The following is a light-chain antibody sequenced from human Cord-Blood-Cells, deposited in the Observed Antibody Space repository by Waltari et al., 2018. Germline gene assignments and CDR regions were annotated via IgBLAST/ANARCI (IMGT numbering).Light chain of an antibody. V-gene: IGLV2-14*01. CDR1: SSDVGGYNY. J-gene: IGLJ2*01. Sequence: QSGLTQPASVSGSPGQSITIPCPGPSSDVGGYNYPSWYQQHPGKAPKLMIYDVSNRPSWVSNRCSGTKSGKTASLTISGLQAEDEADYYCSSYTSSNVVFGGATKLTVL. CDR2: DVS. CDR3: SSYTSSNVV.